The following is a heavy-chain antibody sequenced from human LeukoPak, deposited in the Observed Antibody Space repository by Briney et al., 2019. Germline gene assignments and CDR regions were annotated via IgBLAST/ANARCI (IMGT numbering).Heavy chain of an antibody. J-gene: IGHJ4*02. CDR3: AKVPTYSSSWYDLYYFDY. D-gene: IGHD6-13*01. V-gene: IGHV3-9*01. CDR2: ISWNSGSI. Sequence: PGGSLRLSCAASGFTFDDYAMHWVRQAPGKGLEWVSGISWNSGSIGYADSVKGRFTISRDNAKNSLYLQMNSLRAEDTALYYCAKVPTYSSSWYDLYYFDYWGQGTLVTVSS. CDR1: GFTFDDYA.